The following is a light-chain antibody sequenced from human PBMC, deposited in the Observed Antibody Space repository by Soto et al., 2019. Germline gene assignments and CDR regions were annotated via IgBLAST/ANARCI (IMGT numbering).Light chain of an antibody. J-gene: IGKJ5*01. CDR2: LVS. Sequence: AILMTQSPSSFSASKGDRFTITCRASQHIADYLAWYQQKPGKPPKILIYLVSNRASGVPDRFSGIRSCTDCTLKITRVEDEDVGLEDCMQALQTTLTFGQGTRLEIK. V-gene: IGKV1-8*01. CDR1: QHIADY. CDR3: MQALQTTLT.